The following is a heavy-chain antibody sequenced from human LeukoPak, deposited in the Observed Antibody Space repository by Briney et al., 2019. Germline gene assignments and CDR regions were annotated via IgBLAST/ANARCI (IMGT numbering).Heavy chain of an antibody. J-gene: IGHJ4*02. V-gene: IGHV1-2*02. D-gene: IGHD2-21*02. CDR2: INPNSGGT. CDR3: ARGGSTDSIHSCGGNCYFLDC. CDR1: GYTFTGNH. Sequence: ASVKVSCKASGYTFTGNHMHWVRQAPGQGLEWMRWINPNSGGTNYAQKFQGRVIMTRDTSISTAYMELSRLGSDDTAVYYCARGGSTDSIHSCGGNCYFLDCWGQGTLVTVSS.